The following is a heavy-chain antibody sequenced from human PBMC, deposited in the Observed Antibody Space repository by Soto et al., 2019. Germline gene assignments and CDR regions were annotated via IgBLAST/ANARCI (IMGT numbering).Heavy chain of an antibody. CDR2: ISYDGGNK. Sequence: PGGSLRLSCAASGFTFSSYGMHWVRQAPDKGLEWVAVISYDGGNKYYADSVKGRFTISRDNSKNTLYLQMNSLRAEDTVVYYCAKDPRSRIAAAGTFDYWGQGTLVTVSS. CDR3: AKDPRSRIAAAGTFDY. D-gene: IGHD6-13*01. CDR1: GFTFSSYG. V-gene: IGHV3-30*18. J-gene: IGHJ4*02.